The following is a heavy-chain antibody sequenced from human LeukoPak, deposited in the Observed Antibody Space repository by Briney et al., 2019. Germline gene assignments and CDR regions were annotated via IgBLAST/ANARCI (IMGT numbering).Heavy chain of an antibody. D-gene: IGHD6-19*01. CDR2: IYYSGST. Sequence: KPAETLSLTCTVSGGSIRSYYCSWIRQPPGKGLEWIGYIYYSGSTNYNPSLKSRVTISVDTSKNPFSLNLSSVTAADTAVYYCARVLPYSSGWGVDYWGQGTLVTVSS. CDR3: ARVLPYSSGWGVDY. V-gene: IGHV4-59*01. J-gene: IGHJ4*02. CDR1: GGSIRSYY.